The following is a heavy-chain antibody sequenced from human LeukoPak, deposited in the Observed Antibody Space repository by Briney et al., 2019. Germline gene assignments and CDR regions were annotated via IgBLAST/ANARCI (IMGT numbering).Heavy chain of an antibody. Sequence: ASVKVSCKXSGGTFSSNTISWVRQAPGQGLEWMGRIIPILGIANYAQKFQGRATITADKSTSTAYMELSSLRSEDTAVYYCAREVGERLPAGLWGQGTLVTVSS. CDR2: IIPILGIA. V-gene: IGHV1-69*04. CDR3: AREVGERLPAGL. CDR1: GGTFSSNT. D-gene: IGHD3-16*01. J-gene: IGHJ4*02.